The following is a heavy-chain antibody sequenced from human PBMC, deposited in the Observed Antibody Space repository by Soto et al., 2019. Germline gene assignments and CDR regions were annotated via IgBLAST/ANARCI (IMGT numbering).Heavy chain of an antibody. D-gene: IGHD4-17*01. CDR3: ARRNTVTTDDNWFDP. V-gene: IGHV1-69*01. Sequence: QVQLVQSGAEVKKPRSSVKVSCKASGGTFSSYAISCVRQAPGQGLEWMGGIIPIFGTANYAQKFQGRVTITADESTSTAYMELSSLRSEDTAVYYCARRNTVTTDDNWFDPWGQGTLVTVSS. J-gene: IGHJ5*02. CDR1: GGTFSSYA. CDR2: IIPIFGTA.